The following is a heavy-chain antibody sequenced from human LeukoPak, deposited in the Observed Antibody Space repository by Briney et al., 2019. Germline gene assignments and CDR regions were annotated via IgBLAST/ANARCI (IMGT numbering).Heavy chain of an antibody. Sequence: ASVKVSCKASGYTFTSYYMHWVRQAPGQGLEWMGIINPSGGSTSYAQKFQGRVTMTRDTSTSTVYMEMSSLKSDDTAIYYCARTLGLPDDAFDIWGQGTMVTVS. D-gene: IGHD1-14*01. J-gene: IGHJ3*02. CDR3: ARTLGLPDDAFDI. CDR1: GYTFTSYY. CDR2: INPSGGST. V-gene: IGHV1-46*01.